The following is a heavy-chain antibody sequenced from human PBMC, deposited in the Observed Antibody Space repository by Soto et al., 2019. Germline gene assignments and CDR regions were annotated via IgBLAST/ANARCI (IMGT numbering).Heavy chain of an antibody. D-gene: IGHD5-18*01. Sequence: SWKLACKASGYTFSSYDINWVRHATGQGLEYMGWMNPNTTNTGYTQKFQGRVAMARDTSMSTAYMELSSLTSDDTAVYYCVRDHHTISWQLSHFHFWG. CDR3: VRDHHTISWQLSHFHF. CDR2: MNPNTTNT. J-gene: IGHJ2*01. CDR1: GYTFSSYD. V-gene: IGHV1-8*01.